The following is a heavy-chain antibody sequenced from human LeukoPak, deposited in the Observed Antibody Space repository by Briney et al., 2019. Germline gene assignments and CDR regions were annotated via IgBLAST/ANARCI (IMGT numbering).Heavy chain of an antibody. J-gene: IGHJ4*02. Sequence: SETLSLTCTVSGGSINSGDYYWSWIRQSPGKGLEWIGNIYYTGSTYYNPSLRSRVTLSVDTSKNQFSLRLNSVTAADTAVYSCARRGQDTPTVYYNYFNYWGQGILVTVSS. CDR3: ARRGQDTPTVYYNYFNY. V-gene: IGHV4-30-4*01. D-gene: IGHD5-18*01. CDR2: IYYTGST. CDR1: GGSINSGDYY.